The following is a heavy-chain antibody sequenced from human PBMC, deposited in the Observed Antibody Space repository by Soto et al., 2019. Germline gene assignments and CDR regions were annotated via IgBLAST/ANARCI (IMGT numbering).Heavy chain of an antibody. Sequence: GGSLRLSCAASEFTFSSYAMSWVRQAPGKGLEWVSRINGNGGSTNYADSVKGRFTISRDNAKNTLYLQMNSLRAEDTAVYYCARVRPPSIAAAGTFRFDPWGQGTLVTVSS. D-gene: IGHD6-13*01. V-gene: IGHV3-23*01. CDR1: EFTFSSYA. J-gene: IGHJ5*02. CDR3: ARVRPPSIAAAGTFRFDP. CDR2: INGNGGST.